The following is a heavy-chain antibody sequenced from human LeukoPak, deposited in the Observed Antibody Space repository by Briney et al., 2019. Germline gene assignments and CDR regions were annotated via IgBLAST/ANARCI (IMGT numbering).Heavy chain of an antibody. CDR3: ARRRRNCSGGSCYSGWFDP. J-gene: IGHJ5*02. CDR1: GYTFTSYG. CDR2: ISAYNGNT. V-gene: IGHV1-18*01. D-gene: IGHD2-15*01. Sequence: ASVKVSCKASGYTFTSYGISWVRQAPGQGLEWMGWISAYNGNTNYAQKLQGRVTMTTDTSTSTAYMELRSLRSDDTAVYYCARRRRNCSGGSCYSGWFDPWGQGTLVTVSS.